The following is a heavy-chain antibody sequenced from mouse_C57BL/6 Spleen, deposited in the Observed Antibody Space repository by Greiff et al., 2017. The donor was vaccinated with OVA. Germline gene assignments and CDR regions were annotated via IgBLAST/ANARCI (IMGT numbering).Heavy chain of an antibody. V-gene: IGHV5-17*01. CDR2: ISSGSSTI. CDR3: ATSTGTGAMDY. CDR1: GFTFSDYG. D-gene: IGHD4-1*02. Sequence: EVKLVESGGGLVKPGGSLKLSCAASGFTFSDYGMHWVRQAPEKGLEWVAYISSGSSTIYYADTVKGRFTISRDNAKNTLFLQMTSLRSEDTAMYYCATSTGTGAMDYWGQGTSVTVSS. J-gene: IGHJ4*01.